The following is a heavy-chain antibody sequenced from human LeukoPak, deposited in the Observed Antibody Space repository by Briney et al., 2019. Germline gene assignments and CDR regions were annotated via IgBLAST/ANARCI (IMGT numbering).Heavy chain of an antibody. CDR3: AREARDGYNYYFDY. CDR1: GYTFTGYY. Sequence: ASVKVSCKASGYTFTGYYMHWVRQAPGQGLEWMGWINPNSGGTNYAQKFQGRVTMTRDTPISTAYMELSRLRSDDTAVYYCAREARDGYNYYFDYWGQGTLVTVSS. CDR2: INPNSGGT. D-gene: IGHD5-24*01. J-gene: IGHJ4*02. V-gene: IGHV1-2*02.